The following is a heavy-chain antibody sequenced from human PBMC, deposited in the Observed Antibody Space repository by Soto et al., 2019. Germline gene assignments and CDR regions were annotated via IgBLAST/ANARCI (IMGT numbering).Heavy chain of an antibody. V-gene: IGHV3-30*18. CDR2: ISYVGSNE. CDR1: GFTFSDYA. D-gene: IGHD1-1*01. Sequence: QVQLVESGGGVVQPGRSLRLSCAASGFTFSDYAIHLVRQAPGKGLEWVAVISYVGSNEYYVASVKGRFTISRDKSKNTVYLQLISLRGDDTAVYYCAKEVRPAYRTGCLDLWSQGTLVTVSS. J-gene: IGHJ5*02. CDR3: AKEVRPAYRTGCLDL.